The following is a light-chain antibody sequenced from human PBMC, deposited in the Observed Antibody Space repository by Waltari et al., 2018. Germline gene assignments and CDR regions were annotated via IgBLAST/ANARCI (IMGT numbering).Light chain of an antibody. J-gene: IGLJ2*01. CDR3: CSYAGRYTFDVV. V-gene: IGLV2-11*01. Sequence: QSALTQPRSVSGSPGQSVTISCTGTSSDVGDYNYVSWYQQHPDKAPKLMIYDVTKRPSWVPDRFSCSKSGNTASLTISGLQAEDEADYYCCSYAGRYTFDVVFGGGTKLTVL. CDR1: SSDVGDYNY. CDR2: DVT.